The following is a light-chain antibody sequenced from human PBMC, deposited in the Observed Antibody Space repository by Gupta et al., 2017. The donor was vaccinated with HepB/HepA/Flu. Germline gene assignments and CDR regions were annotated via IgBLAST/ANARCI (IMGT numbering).Light chain of an antibody. CDR2: RNN. V-gene: IGLV1-47*01. CDR1: SSNIGNNY. J-gene: IGLJ2*01. Sequence: QSVLTQPPSASGTPGQRVTISCSGSSSNIGNNYVSWYQQLPGTAPKLLIFRNNQRPSGVPDRFSGANSCTSASLVISGRRYEDEAEYYYSKWDDSMSGHVVFGGGTKLTV. CDR3: SKWDDSMSGHVV.